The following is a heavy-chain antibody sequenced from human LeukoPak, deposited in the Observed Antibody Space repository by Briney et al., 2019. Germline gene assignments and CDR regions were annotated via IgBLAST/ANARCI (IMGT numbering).Heavy chain of an antibody. CDR2: IRYDGSNK. V-gene: IGHV3-30*02. CDR1: GFTFRSYG. CDR3: AKDLEVGGNADPHYFGY. Sequence: PGGSLRLSCAASGFTFRSYGMHWVRQAPGKGLEWVTFIRYDGSNKYYADSVKGRFTTSRDNSKSTMYLQMNSLRAEDTAVYYCAKDLEVGGNADPHYFGYRGQGTLVTVSS. D-gene: IGHD1-26*01. J-gene: IGHJ4*02.